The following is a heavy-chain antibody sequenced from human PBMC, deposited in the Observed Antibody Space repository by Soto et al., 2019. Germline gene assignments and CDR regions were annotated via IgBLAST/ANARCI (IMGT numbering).Heavy chain of an antibody. J-gene: IGHJ4*02. D-gene: IGHD3-22*01. Sequence: GGSLRLSCAASGLTFTNYAMSWVRQAPGKGLEWVSGVSASGDRTYYADSVKGRFTISRDNSKSILSLQMNSLRAEDTALYFCAKGDDTIGPLGNYWGQGTLVTVSS. CDR3: AKGDDTIGPLGNY. CDR2: VSASGDRT. CDR1: GLTFTNYA. V-gene: IGHV3-23*01.